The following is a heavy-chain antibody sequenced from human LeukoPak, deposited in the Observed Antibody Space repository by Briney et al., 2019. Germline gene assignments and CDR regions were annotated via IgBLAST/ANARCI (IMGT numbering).Heavy chain of an antibody. CDR1: GGTFSSYA. Sequence: SVKVSCKASGGTFSSYAISWVRQAPGQGLEGMGRIIPILGIANYAQKFQGRVTITADKSTSTAYMELSSLRSEDTAVYYCARISAYSGYDYYYYGMDVWGQGTTVTVSS. CDR3: ARISAYSGYDYYYYGMDV. V-gene: IGHV1-69*04. CDR2: IIPILGIA. J-gene: IGHJ6*02. D-gene: IGHD5-12*01.